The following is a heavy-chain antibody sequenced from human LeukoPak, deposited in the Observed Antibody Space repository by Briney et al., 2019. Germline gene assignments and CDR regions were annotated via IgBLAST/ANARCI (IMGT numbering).Heavy chain of an antibody. Sequence: GGSLRLSCAASGFTFNTYAMSWVRQAPGKGLEWVSGVIGSGKSTFYADSVKGRFTISRDNAKNSLYLQMNSLRAEDTALYYCAKDQTYYYDSSGYYYDYWGQGTLVTVSS. V-gene: IGHV3-23*01. CDR2: VIGSGKST. CDR1: GFTFNTYA. CDR3: AKDQTYYYDSSGYYYDY. J-gene: IGHJ4*02. D-gene: IGHD3-22*01.